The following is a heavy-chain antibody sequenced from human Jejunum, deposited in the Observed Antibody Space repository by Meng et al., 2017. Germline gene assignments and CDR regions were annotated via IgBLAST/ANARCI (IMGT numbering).Heavy chain of an antibody. D-gene: IGHD3-10*01. CDR1: GYTLTGHF. CDR2: INPVSGAT. Sequence: QGHLVQSGAEVKKAGASVKVSCKASGYTLTGHFMHWVRQAPGQGLEWMGRINPVSGATDYAQKFQGRVTMTVDTSITIAFMELSSLTSDDTAVYYCTRDKDGANFDYWGQGSLVTVSS. V-gene: IGHV1-2*06. J-gene: IGHJ4*02. CDR3: TRDKDGANFDY.